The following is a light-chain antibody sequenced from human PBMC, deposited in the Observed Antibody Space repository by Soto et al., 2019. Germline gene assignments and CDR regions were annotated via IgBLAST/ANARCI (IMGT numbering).Light chain of an antibody. Sequence: QTVVTQSPSASASLGASVNLTCTLSSGHSSYAIAWHQQQPEKGPRYLMKLNSDGSHITGDGIPDRFSGSSSGAERYLTISSLQSEDEADYYCQTWGTGIVVFGGGTKLTVL. V-gene: IGLV4-69*02. CDR3: QTWGTGIVV. J-gene: IGLJ2*01. CDR1: SGHSSYA. CDR2: LNSDGSH.